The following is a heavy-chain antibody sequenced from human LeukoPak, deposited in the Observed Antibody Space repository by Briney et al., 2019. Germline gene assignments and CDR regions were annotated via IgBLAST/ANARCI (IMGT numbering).Heavy chain of an antibody. Sequence: GGSLRLSCAASGFTFSSYAMHWVRQAPGKGLEGVAVISYDGSNKYYADSVKGRFTISRDNSKNTLYLQMNSLRAEDTAVYYCAGDRTYYFDYWGQGTLVTVSS. CDR1: GFTFSSYA. CDR3: AGDRTYYFDY. V-gene: IGHV3-30*04. J-gene: IGHJ4*02. CDR2: ISYDGSNK.